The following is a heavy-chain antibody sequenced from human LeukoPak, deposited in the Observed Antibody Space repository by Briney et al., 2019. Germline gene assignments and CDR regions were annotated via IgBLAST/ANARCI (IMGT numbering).Heavy chain of an antibody. CDR3: ARDRLTGLYYYGMDV. CDR2: IYYSGST. CDR1: GGSISSYY. V-gene: IGHV4-59*12. Sequence: SETLSLTCTVSGGSISSYYWSWIRQPPGKGLEWIGYIYYSGSTNYNPSLKSRVTISVDTSKNQFSLKLSSVTAADTAVYYCARDRLTGLYYYGMDVWGQGTTVTVSS. J-gene: IGHJ6*02. D-gene: IGHD3-10*01.